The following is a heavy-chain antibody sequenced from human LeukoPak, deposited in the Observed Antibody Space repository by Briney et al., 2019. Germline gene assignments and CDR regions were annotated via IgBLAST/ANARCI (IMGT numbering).Heavy chain of an antibody. Sequence: GGSLRLSCAASGFTFSSYGMHWVRRAPGKGLEWVAYIRYDGSNKYYADSVKGRFTISRDNSKNTLYLQMNSLRAEDTAVYYCAKDLPYYFDYWGQGTLVTVSS. J-gene: IGHJ4*02. CDR2: IRYDGSNK. CDR3: AKDLPYYFDY. V-gene: IGHV3-30*02. CDR1: GFTFSSYG.